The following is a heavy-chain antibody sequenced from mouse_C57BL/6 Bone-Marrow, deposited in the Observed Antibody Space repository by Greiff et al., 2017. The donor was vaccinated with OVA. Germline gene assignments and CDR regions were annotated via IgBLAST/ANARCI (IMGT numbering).Heavy chain of an antibody. D-gene: IGHD1-1*01. CDR2: ILPGSGST. Sequence: QVQLKESGAELMKPGASVKLSCKATGYTFTGYWIEWVKQRPGHGLEWIGEILPGSGSTNYNEKFKGKATFTADTSSNTAYMQLRSLTTEDSAIYYCARDLLLREAYWGQGTLVTVSA. CDR1: GYTFTGYW. J-gene: IGHJ3*01. V-gene: IGHV1-9*01. CDR3: ARDLLLREAY.